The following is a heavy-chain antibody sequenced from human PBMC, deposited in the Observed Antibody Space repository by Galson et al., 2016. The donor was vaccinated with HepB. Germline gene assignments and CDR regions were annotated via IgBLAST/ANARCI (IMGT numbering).Heavy chain of an antibody. CDR1: GGSISNADVH. Sequence: TLSLTCSVSGGSISNADVHWSWIRQHLERGLEWIGHIFYTGTSYYNPSLRSRVVLSVATSRSQFSLIVRSVTAADTALYSCARDTSLGGFDSWGRGTLVTVSS. V-gene: IGHV4-31*03. CDR2: IFYTGTS. D-gene: IGHD3-16*01. J-gene: IGHJ4*02. CDR3: ARDTSLGGFDS.